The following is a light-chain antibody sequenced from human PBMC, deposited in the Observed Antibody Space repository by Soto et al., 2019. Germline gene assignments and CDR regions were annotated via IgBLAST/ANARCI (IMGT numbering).Light chain of an antibody. J-gene: IGKJ5*01. CDR3: QQYNNWPFS. Sequence: DIVLTQSPATLSLIQGQGASLSCRASQSVGQSLAWYQQRPGQAPRLLISGASTRATGIPDRFSGTGSETDFTLTISGLQSEDSAVYFCQQYNNWPFSFGQGTRLEIK. CDR2: GAS. CDR1: QSVGQS. V-gene: IGKV3D-15*01.